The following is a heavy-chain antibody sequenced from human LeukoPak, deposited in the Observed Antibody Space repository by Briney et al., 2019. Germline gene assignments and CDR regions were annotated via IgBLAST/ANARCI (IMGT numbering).Heavy chain of an antibody. CDR2: ISYDGSNK. J-gene: IGHJ4*02. V-gene: IGHV3-30-3*01. CDR1: GFTFSSYA. Sequence: PGRSLRLSCAASGFTFSSYAMHWVRQAPGKGLEWVAVISYDGSNKYYADSVKGRFTISRDNSKNTLYLQMNSLRAEDTAVYYCARDRLASSGFDYWGQGTLVTVSS. CDR3: ARDRLASSGFDY. D-gene: IGHD6-19*01.